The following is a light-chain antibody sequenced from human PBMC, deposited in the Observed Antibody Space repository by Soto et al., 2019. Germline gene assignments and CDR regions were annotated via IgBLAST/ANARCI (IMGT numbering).Light chain of an antibody. Sequence: QSVLTQPASVSGSPGQSITISCTGTSSDVGGYNHVSWYQIHPGKAPKLIIYEVTSRPSGVSYRFSGSKSGNSASLTISGLQAEDEADYYCSSYAGSNNLVFGGGTKLTVL. J-gene: IGLJ2*01. V-gene: IGLV2-14*01. CDR3: SSYAGSNNLV. CDR1: SSDVGGYNH. CDR2: EVT.